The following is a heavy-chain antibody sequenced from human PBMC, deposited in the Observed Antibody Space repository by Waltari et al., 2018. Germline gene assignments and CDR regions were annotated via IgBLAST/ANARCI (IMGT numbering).Heavy chain of an antibody. Sequence: QVQLHQWCAGLLKPSETLSLTCAVSGESFSGYFWCWIRQPPGKGLEWLGGIHYDGSTTYKPSLKSRLSLSVDTTKKHFSLRLTSVTAADTGMYFCARYGEVPPNYFFDFWGQGIRVTVSS. CDR1: GESFSGYF. CDR2: IHYDGST. CDR3: ARYGEVPPNYFFDF. J-gene: IGHJ4*01. D-gene: IGHD2-21*01. V-gene: IGHV4-34*01.